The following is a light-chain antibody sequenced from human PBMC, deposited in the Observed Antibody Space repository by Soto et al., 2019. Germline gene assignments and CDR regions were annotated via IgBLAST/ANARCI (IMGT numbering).Light chain of an antibody. V-gene: IGKV4-1*01. CDR2: WAS. CDR3: QQYYSTSYT. Sequence: DIVMTQSPDSLAVSLGERATINCKSSQSVLYSSNNKNYLAWYQQKPGQPPKLLIYWASTRESGVPDRFSGSGSGTDFTLTISSLQAEDVEVYYCQQYYSTSYTFGQGTKVDIK. J-gene: IGKJ2*01. CDR1: QSVLYSSNNKNY.